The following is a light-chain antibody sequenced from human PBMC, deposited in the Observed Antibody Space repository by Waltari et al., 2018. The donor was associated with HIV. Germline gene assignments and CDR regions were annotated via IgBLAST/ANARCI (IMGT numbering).Light chain of an antibody. CDR2: GAS. CDR1: QSVSSN. V-gene: IGKV3-15*01. CDR3: QQYNNWPLT. J-gene: IGKJ4*01. Sequence: EIVMTPSPATLSVSPGESATLSCRASQSVSSNLAWDQQKPGQAPRRLIYGASTRATGIPARFSGSGSGTEFTLTISSLQSEDFAVYYCQQYNNWPLTFGGGTKVEIK.